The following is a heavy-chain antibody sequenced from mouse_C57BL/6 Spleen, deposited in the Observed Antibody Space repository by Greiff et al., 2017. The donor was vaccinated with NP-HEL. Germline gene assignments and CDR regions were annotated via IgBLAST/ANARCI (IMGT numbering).Heavy chain of an antibody. CDR2: IYPGDGDT. D-gene: IGHD2-4*01. CDR1: GYAFSSSW. Sequence: VQLKESGPELVKPGASVKISCKASGYAFSSSWMNWVKQRPGKGLEWIGRIYPGDGDTNYNGKFKGKATLTADKSSSTAYMQLSSLTSEDSAVYFCASYDYDGYYAMDYWGQGTSVTVSS. J-gene: IGHJ4*01. V-gene: IGHV1-82*01. CDR3: ASYDYDGYYAMDY.